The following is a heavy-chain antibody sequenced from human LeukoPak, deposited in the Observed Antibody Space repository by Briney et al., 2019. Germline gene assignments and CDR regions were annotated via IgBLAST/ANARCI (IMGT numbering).Heavy chain of an antibody. J-gene: IGHJ5*02. V-gene: IGHV4-4*07. CDR2: ISASGTT. Sequence: KASETLSLTCTVSGGSISSYYWSWLRQPAGKGLEWIGRISASGTTRYNPYLQSRITMSVDASKNQFSLKLSSVTAADTAVYFCARGMARDYDYNWFDLWGQGTLVTVSS. D-gene: IGHD5-12*01. CDR3: ARGMARDYDYNWFDL. CDR1: GGSISSYY.